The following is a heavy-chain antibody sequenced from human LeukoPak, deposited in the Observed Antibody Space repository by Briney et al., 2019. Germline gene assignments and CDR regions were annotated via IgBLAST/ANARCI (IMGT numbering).Heavy chain of an antibody. CDR2: ISSSGSTI. V-gene: IGHV3-11*04. J-gene: IGHJ4*02. CDR3: ARDGIIAVAGKEYFDY. D-gene: IGHD6-19*01. CDR1: GFTFSNAW. Sequence: GGSLRLSCAASGFTFSNAWMSWVRQAPGKGLEWVSYISSSGSTIYYADSVKGRFTISRDNAKNSLYLQMNSLRAEDTAVYYCARDGIIAVAGKEYFDYWGQGTLVTVSS.